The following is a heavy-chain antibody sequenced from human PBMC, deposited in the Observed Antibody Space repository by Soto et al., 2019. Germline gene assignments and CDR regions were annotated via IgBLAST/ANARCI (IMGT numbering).Heavy chain of an antibody. V-gene: IGHV1-69*04. CDR3: ARVAEMATVPKGYYYYMDV. CDR2: IIPILGVA. Sequence: QVQLVQSGAEVKKPGSSVKVSCKASGDTFSNHTISWVRQAPVQGLEWMGSIIPILGVANYAQQFQGRVTNTADKSTSTAYMELSSLRSADTAVYYCARVAEMATVPKGYYYYMDVWGKGTTVTVSS. CDR1: GDTFSNHT. J-gene: IGHJ6*03. D-gene: IGHD5-12*01.